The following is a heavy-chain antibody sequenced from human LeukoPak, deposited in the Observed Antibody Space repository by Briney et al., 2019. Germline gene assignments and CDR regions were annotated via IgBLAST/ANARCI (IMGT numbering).Heavy chain of an antibody. D-gene: IGHD2-2*01. CDR2: ISSSGSTI. Sequence: GGSLRLSCAASGFTFSDYYMSWIRQAPGKGLEWVSYISSSGSTIYYADSVKGRFTISRDNSKNTLYLQMNSLRAEDTAVYYCARGIVVVPAAEYYFDYWGQGTLVTVSS. CDR1: GFTFSDYY. V-gene: IGHV3-11*01. CDR3: ARGIVVVPAAEYYFDY. J-gene: IGHJ4*02.